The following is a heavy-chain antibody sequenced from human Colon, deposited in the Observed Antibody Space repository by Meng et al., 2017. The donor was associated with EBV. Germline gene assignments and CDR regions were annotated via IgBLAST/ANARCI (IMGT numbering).Heavy chain of an antibody. D-gene: IGHD6-19*01. CDR1: GGSISTSGYY. Sequence: HPQLQESGPGLVKPSKARSLTSRGSGGSISTSGYYWGWIRQPPEKGLEWIGSIGHSGFTYYTPSLKSRVTVSIDTSRNQFSLWLTSVTAADTAVYYCVRSSGWVKTGFDPWGQGTLVTVSS. CDR2: IGHSGFT. J-gene: IGHJ5*02. CDR3: VRSSGWVKTGFDP. V-gene: IGHV4-39*01.